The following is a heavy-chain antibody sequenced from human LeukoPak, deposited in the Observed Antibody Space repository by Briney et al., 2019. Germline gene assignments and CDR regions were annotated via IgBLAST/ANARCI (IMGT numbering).Heavy chain of an antibody. J-gene: IGHJ3*02. CDR3: ARDGLELRGAFDI. V-gene: IGHV3-48*01. Sequence: GGSLRLSCAASGFTFSSYAMSWVRQAPGKGLEWVSYISSSSSTIYYADSVKGRFTISRDNAKNSLYLQMNSLRAEDTAVYYCARDGLELRGAFDIWGQGTMVTVSS. D-gene: IGHD1-7*01. CDR1: GFTFSSYA. CDR2: ISSSSSTI.